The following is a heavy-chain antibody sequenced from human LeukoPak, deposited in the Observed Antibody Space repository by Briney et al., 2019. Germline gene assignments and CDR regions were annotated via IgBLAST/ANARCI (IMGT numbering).Heavy chain of an antibody. D-gene: IGHD3-3*01. CDR3: ARGFPIFGVVTSPNWFDP. CDR1: GYSISSGYY. CDR2: IYHSGST. J-gene: IGHJ5*02. Sequence: SETLSLTCTVSGYSISSGYYWGWIRQPPGKGLEWIGSIYHSGSTYYRPSLKSRVTISVDTSKNQFSLKLSSVTAADTAVYYCARGFPIFGVVTSPNWFDPWGQGTLVTVSS. V-gene: IGHV4-38-2*02.